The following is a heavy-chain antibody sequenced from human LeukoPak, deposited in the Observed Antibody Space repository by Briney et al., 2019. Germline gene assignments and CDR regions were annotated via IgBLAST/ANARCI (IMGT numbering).Heavy chain of an antibody. V-gene: IGHV3-33*01. CDR2: IWYDGSNK. J-gene: IGHJ4*02. CDR3: ARDNVYYGSGSYVDY. D-gene: IGHD3-10*01. CDR1: GFTFSSYG. Sequence: PGGSLRLSCAASGFTFSSYGMHWVRQAPGKGLEWVAVIWYDGSNKYYEDSVKGRFTISRDNSKNTLYLQMNSLRAEDTAVYYCARDNVYYGSGSYVDYWGQGTLVTVSS.